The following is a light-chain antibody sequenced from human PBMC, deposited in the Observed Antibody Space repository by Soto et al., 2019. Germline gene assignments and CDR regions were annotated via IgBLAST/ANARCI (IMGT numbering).Light chain of an antibody. J-gene: IGKJ2*01. Sequence: EIVMTQSPATLSVSPGERATLSCRASQSVSSNLAWYQQKPGQAPRLLIYGASTRATGIPARFSGSGSGTEFTLTISSLQSEDVAVYYCQQYNNWPYTFGQRTKLETK. CDR1: QSVSSN. CDR3: QQYNNWPYT. CDR2: GAS. V-gene: IGKV3-15*01.